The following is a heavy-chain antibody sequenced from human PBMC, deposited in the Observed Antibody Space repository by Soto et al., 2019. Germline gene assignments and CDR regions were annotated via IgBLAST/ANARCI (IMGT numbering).Heavy chain of an antibody. D-gene: IGHD2-21*02. J-gene: IGHJ5*02. CDR3: ASSRTVVTPPNWFDP. V-gene: IGHV4-30-4*01. Sequence: SETLSLTCTVSGGSISSGDYYWSWIRQPPGKGLEWIGYIYYSGSTYYNPSLKSRVTISVDTSKNQFSLKLGSVTAADTAVYYCASSRTVVTPPNWFDPWGQGTLVTVSS. CDR1: GGSISSGDYY. CDR2: IYYSGST.